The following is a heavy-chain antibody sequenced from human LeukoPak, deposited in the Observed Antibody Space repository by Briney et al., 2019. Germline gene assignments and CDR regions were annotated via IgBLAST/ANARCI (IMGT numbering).Heavy chain of an antibody. D-gene: IGHD3-22*01. CDR2: TYHRSKWYN. CDR1: GDSVSSNSAA. CDR3: ARALDYYDSSGYRQMAFDI. J-gene: IGHJ3*02. V-gene: IGHV6-1*01. Sequence: SQTLSLTCAISGDSVSSNSAAWNWIRQSPSRGLEWLGRTYHRSKWYNDYAVSVKSRITINPDTSKNQFSLQLNSVTPEDTAVYYCARALDYYDSSGYRQMAFDIWGQGTMVTVSS.